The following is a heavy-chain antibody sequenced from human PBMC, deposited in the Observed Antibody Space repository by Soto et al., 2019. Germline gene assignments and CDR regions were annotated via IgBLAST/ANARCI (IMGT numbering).Heavy chain of an antibody. D-gene: IGHD2-21*02. J-gene: IGHJ6*02. CDR2: IYWDDDK. CDR1: AFSLSTGGVG. V-gene: IGHV2-5*02. Sequence: QITLKESGPTLVKPTQTLTLTCTFSAFSLSTGGVGVGWIRQPPGKALEWLALIYWDDDKRYSPSLRSRLTITKDTSKNQVVLTMTNMDPVDTATDYCIQSRCGGDCLQSYASYYYYGMDVWGQGTTVTVS. CDR3: IQSRCGGDCLQSYASYYYYGMDV.